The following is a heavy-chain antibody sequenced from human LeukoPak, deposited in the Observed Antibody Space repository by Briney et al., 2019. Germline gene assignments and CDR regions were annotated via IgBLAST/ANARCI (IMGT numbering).Heavy chain of an antibody. CDR3: TRMSREAPGLPDL. V-gene: IGHV3-7*01. J-gene: IGHJ5*02. CDR2: INQDGSQK. D-gene: IGHD5-24*01. Sequence: PGGSLRLSCAASGFIFSNYWMTWVHQAPGKGLEWVANINQDGSQKYYVNSLRGRFTISRDNAKNTLYLQIGSLRADDTAVYYCTRMSREAPGLPDLWGQGTLVTVSS. CDR1: GFIFSNYW.